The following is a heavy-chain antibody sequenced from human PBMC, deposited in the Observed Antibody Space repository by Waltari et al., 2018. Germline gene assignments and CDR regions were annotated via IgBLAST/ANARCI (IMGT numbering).Heavy chain of an antibody. CDR3: ARRAAITAAGPTYYMDV. CDR2: IYHSGSA. Sequence: QVQLQESGPGLVKPSETLSLTCAVSGYSISSGYYWGWIRQPPGKGLEWIGNIYHSGSAHYNPARKGRVTISVDTSVNQFSLKLSSVTAADTAVYYCARRAAITAAGPTYYMDVWGKGTTVTVSS. CDR1: GYSISSGYY. V-gene: IGHV4-38-2*01. D-gene: IGHD6-13*01. J-gene: IGHJ6*03.